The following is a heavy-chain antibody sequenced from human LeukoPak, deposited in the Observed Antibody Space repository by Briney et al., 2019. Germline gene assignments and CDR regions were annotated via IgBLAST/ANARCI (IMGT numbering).Heavy chain of an antibody. CDR2: IYYSGST. Sequence: KSSETLSLTCTVSGGSISSGDYYWSWIRQPPGKGLEWIGYIYYSGSTYYNPSLKSRVTISVDTSKNQFSLKLSSVTAADTAVYYCARDQGLGDLDYWGQGALVTVSS. CDR3: ARDQGLGDLDY. J-gene: IGHJ4*02. CDR1: GGSISSGDYY. D-gene: IGHD3-10*01. V-gene: IGHV4-30-4*01.